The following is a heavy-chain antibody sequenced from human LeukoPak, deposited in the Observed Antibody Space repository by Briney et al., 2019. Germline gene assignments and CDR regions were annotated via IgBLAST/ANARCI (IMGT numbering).Heavy chain of an antibody. CDR1: GGSISSYY. CDR3: ARRGWFTGYFDY. CDR2: IYTSGST. J-gene: IGHJ4*02. Sequence: TSETLSLTCTVSGGSISSYYWSWIRQPPGKGLGWIGYIYTSGSTNYNPSLKSRVTISVDTSKNQFSLKLSSVTAADTAVYYCARRGWFTGYFDYWGQGTLVTVSS. V-gene: IGHV4-4*09. D-gene: IGHD6-19*01.